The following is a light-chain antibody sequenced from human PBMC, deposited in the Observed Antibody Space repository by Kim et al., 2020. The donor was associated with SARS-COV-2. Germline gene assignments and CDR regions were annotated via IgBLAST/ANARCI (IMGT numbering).Light chain of an antibody. CDR2: DVT. CDR1: SRDVGAYDY. Sequence: QSALTQPASVSGSPGQSITISCTGTSRDVGAYDYVSWYQQYPGEAPKLLIYDVTVRPSGISDRFSGSKFGHTASLTISGLQAEDEADYYCNSHTTSNTVIFGGGTKLTVL. V-gene: IGLV2-14*03. J-gene: IGLJ2*01. CDR3: NSHTTSNTVI.